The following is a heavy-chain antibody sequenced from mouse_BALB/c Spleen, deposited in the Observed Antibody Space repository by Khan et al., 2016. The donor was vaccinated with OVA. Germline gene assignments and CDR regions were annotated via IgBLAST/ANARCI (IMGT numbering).Heavy chain of an antibody. V-gene: IGHV2-4*02. CDR3: ARFYDYEGYFDV. Sequence: QVQLKQSGSGLVQPSQSLSITCTVSGFSLTNYGVHWIRQPPGKGLEWLGVIWSGGSTDYNTAFISRLNISKDNSKSQVFFKMSSLQADDTAIYYCARFYDYEGYFDVWGAGTAVTVSS. D-gene: IGHD2-4*01. CDR2: IWSGGST. J-gene: IGHJ1*01. CDR1: GFSLTNYG.